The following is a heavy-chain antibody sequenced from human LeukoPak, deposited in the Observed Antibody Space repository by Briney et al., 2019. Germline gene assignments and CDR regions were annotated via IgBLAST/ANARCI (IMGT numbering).Heavy chain of an antibody. CDR2: IYSGGST. CDR3: ARGPSTWELLYH. CDR1: GFTVSSNY. Sequence: GGSLRLSCAASGFTVSSNYMSWVRQAPGKGLEWVSVIYSGGSTYYADSVKGRFTISRDNSKNTLYLQMNSLRAEDTAVYYCARGPSTWELLYHWGQGTLVTVSS. D-gene: IGHD1-26*01. V-gene: IGHV3-53*01. J-gene: IGHJ5*02.